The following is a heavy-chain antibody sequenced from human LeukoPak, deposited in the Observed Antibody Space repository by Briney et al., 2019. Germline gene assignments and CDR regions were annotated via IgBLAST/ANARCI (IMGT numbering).Heavy chain of an antibody. CDR3: GKNRYSGSLSPFDI. D-gene: IGHD1-26*01. Sequence: QAGGSLRLSCAASGFTFSSYGVRWVRQAPGKGLEWVAVIWYDGSNKYYADSVKGRFTISRDNSKNTLYLQMNSLRAEDTAVYYCGKNRYSGSLSPFDIWGQGTMVTVSS. CDR1: GFTFSSYG. V-gene: IGHV3-33*06. J-gene: IGHJ3*02. CDR2: IWYDGSNK.